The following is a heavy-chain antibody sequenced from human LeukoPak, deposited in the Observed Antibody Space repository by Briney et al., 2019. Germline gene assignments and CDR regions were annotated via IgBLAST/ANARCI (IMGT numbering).Heavy chain of an antibody. Sequence: PGGSLRLSCAASGFTSSNYAMSWVRQAPGKGLEWVSGISGGGDTTYYADSVKGRFTISRDNSKNTMYLQMNSLRAEDTAVYYCAKDNGYTNGFFYLDYWGQGTLVTVSS. CDR2: ISGGGDTT. V-gene: IGHV3-23*01. CDR1: GFTSSNYA. D-gene: IGHD5-18*01. J-gene: IGHJ4*02. CDR3: AKDNGYTNGFFYLDY.